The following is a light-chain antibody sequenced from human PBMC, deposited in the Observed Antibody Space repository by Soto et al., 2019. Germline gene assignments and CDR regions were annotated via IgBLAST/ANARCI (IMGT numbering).Light chain of an antibody. CDR3: QQYDTYST. Sequence: DIQMTQSPSTLSASVGDRVTITCRASQSISNRLAWYHQKPGKTPNILIYDASNLGSGVPSRFSGSGSGTEFTLTISSLQPDDFATYYCQQYDTYSTFRQGTKVDIK. CDR1: QSISNR. CDR2: DAS. V-gene: IGKV1-5*01. J-gene: IGKJ1*01.